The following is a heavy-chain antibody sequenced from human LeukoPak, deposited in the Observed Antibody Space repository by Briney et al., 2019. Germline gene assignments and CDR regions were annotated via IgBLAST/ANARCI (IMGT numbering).Heavy chain of an antibody. Sequence: GGTLRLSCAASGFTFSCCGMTWVRPAPGKGLEWVSSISSSSSYIYYADSVKGRFTISRDNAKNSLYLQMNSLRAEDTAVYYCARFALKTPPTDWGQGTLVTVSS. CDR1: GFTFSCCG. J-gene: IGHJ4*02. CDR2: ISSSSSYI. CDR3: ARFALKTPPTD. V-gene: IGHV3-21*01.